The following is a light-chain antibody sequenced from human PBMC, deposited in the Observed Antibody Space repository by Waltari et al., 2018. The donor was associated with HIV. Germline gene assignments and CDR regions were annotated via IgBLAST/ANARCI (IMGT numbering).Light chain of an antibody. CDR3: CSYTSGSTHV. V-gene: IGLV2-14*03. CDR2: DVK. J-gene: IGLJ1*01. Sequence: QSALTQPASLSGSPGQSITISCSGFRSDIGDYNYVSWYQQYQGKVPKLIIYDVKYRPSGVSNRFSGSKSDSAAFLNISGRQTEDEAVYHCCSYTSGSTHVFGTGTEVTVL. CDR1: RSDIGDYNY.